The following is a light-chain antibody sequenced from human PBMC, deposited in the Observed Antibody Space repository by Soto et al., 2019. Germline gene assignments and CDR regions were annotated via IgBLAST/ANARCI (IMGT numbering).Light chain of an antibody. CDR2: DTS. V-gene: IGKV3-15*01. CDR1: QSVISN. J-gene: IGKJ2*01. CDR3: QQYNNWPYT. Sequence: EIVMTQSQATLSASPGERATLSCRASQSVISNVAWYQQKAGQTPRLLIYDTSTRATGIPARFSGSGSGTEFTLTISSLQSEDFAVYYCQQYNNWPYTFGQGTKVDIK.